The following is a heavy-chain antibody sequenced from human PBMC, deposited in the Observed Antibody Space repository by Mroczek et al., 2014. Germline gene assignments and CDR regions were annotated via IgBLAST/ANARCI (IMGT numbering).Heavy chain of an antibody. Sequence: RSRRDSPRAALEFTFDDYAMHWVRQAPGKGLEWVSGISWNSGSIGYADSVKGRFTISRDNAKNSLYLQMNSLRAEDTALYYCAKGAYCGGDCYTYYFDYWGQGTLVTVSS. CDR1: EFTFDDYA. V-gene: IGHV3-9*01. CDR2: ISWNSGSI. CDR3: AKGAYCGGDCYTYYFDY. D-gene: IGHD2-21*02. J-gene: IGHJ4*02.